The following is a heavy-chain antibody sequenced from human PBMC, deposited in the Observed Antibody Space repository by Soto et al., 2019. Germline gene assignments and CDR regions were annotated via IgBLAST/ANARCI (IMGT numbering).Heavy chain of an antibody. D-gene: IGHD6-19*01. CDR2: IYHSGST. Sequence: SETLSLTCAVSGGSISSSNWWSWVRQPPGKGLEWIGEIYHSGSTNYNPSLKSRVTISVDKSKNQFSLKLSSVTAADTAVYYCARDVSSGWYSFDYWGQGTLVTVSS. J-gene: IGHJ4*02. CDR1: GGSISSSNW. CDR3: ARDVSSGWYSFDY. V-gene: IGHV4-4*02.